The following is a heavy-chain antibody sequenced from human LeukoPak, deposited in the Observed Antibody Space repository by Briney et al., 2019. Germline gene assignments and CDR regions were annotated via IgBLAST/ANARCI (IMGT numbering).Heavy chain of an antibody. CDR2: ISSSGSTI. CDR3: AELGITMIGGV. V-gene: IGHV3-48*04. J-gene: IGHJ6*04. CDR1: GFTFSSYS. D-gene: IGHD3-10*02. Sequence: GGSLRLSCAASGFTFSSYSMNWVRQAPGKGLEWVSYISSSGSTIYYADSVKGRSTISRDNAKNSLYLQMNSLRAEDTAVYYCAELGITMIGGVWGKGTTVTISS.